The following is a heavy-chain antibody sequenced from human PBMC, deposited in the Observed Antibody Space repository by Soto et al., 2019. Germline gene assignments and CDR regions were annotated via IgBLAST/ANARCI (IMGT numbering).Heavy chain of an antibody. CDR1: GFTFSSYA. D-gene: IGHD1-26*01. Sequence: QVQLLESGGGVVQPGRSLTLSCAASGFTFSSYAMHWVRQAPGKGLEWVAAIWYDGNNKYYADSVKGRFTISRDNSKNMVDLQMSSLSVEDTAVYYCARRAEGSWYWIDHWGQGTLVTVSS. CDR3: ARRAEGSWYWIDH. J-gene: IGHJ5*02. CDR2: IWYDGNNK. V-gene: IGHV3-33*01.